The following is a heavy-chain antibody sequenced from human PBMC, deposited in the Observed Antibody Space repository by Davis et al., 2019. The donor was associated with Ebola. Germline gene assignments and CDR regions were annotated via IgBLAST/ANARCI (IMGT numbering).Heavy chain of an antibody. V-gene: IGHV3-7*03. CDR2: IKQDGSEK. Sequence: GESLKISCAASGFTFSSYWMSWVRQAPGKGLEWVANIKQDGSEKYYVDSVKGRFTISRDNAKNSLYLQMNSLRAEDTAVYYCASAPVGGAHDYWGQGTLVTVSS. D-gene: IGHD1-26*01. CDR3: ASAPVGGAHDY. J-gene: IGHJ4*02. CDR1: GFTFSSYW.